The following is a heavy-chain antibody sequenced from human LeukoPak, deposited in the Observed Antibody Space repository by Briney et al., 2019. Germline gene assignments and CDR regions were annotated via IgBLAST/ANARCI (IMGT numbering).Heavy chain of an antibody. CDR1: GGTFSSYA. CDR3: ARARYRSGGSCYPNG. J-gene: IGHJ4*02. D-gene: IGHD2-15*01. Sequence: SVKVSCKASGGTFSSYAISWVRQAPGQGLEWMGRIIPILGIANYAQKFQGRVTITADKSTSTAYMELSSLRSEDTAVYYCARARYRSGGSCYPNGWGQGTLVTVSS. V-gene: IGHV1-69*04. CDR2: IIPILGIA.